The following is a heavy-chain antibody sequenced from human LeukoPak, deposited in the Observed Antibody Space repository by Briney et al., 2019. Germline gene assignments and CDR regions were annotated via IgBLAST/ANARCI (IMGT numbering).Heavy chain of an antibody. CDR3: ARSGIYDSSGYLHY. CDR2: ISAYNGNT. CDR1: GYTFTSYG. J-gene: IGHJ4*02. V-gene: IGHV1-18*01. Sequence: ASVKVSCKASGYTFTSYGISWVRQAPGQGLEWMGWISAYNGNTNYAQKLQGRVTMTTDTSTSTAYMEMRSLRSDDTAVYYCARSGIYDSSGYLHYWGQGTLVTVSS. D-gene: IGHD3-22*01.